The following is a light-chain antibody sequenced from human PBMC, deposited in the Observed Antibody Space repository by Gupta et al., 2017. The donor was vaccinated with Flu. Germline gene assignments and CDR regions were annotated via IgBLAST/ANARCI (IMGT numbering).Light chain of an antibody. CDR3: QQDDCYSRT. CDR2: KSS. J-gene: IGKJ1*01. CDR1: QSISSW. Sequence: TCRASQSISSWLTWYQQKPGEAPNLLIYKSSSIESGGPSRFSGGGSGTEYTLTISSLQPDDFAADYCQQDDCYSRTFGQGTKVEIK. V-gene: IGKV1-5*03.